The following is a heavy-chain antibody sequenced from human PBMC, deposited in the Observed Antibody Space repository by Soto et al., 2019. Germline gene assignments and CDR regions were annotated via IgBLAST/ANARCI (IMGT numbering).Heavy chain of an antibody. CDR1: GYTFTSYG. D-gene: IGHD5-12*01. CDR2: ISAYNGNT. Sequence: ASVKVSCKASGYTFTSYGISWVRQAPGQGLEWMGWISAYNGNTNYAQKLQGRVTMTTDTSTSTAYMELRSLRSDDTAVYYCARDIYLAETQTQRGYSGYDRVPTLQNMDVWGQGTTVTVSS. J-gene: IGHJ6*02. V-gene: IGHV1-18*01. CDR3: ARDIYLAETQTQRGYSGYDRVPTLQNMDV.